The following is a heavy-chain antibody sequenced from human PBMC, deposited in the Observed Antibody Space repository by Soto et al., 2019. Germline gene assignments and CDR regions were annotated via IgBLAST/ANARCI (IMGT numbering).Heavy chain of an antibody. CDR3: AGGGCGVSTGCDGPLDY. CDR2: IIPIFGTA. Sequence: QVQLVQSGAEVKKPGSSVKVSCKASGGTFSSYAISWVRQAPGQGLEWMGGIIPIFGTANYAQKFQGRVTITADDSTSSADMERSSLRSEDTAVYYCAGGGCGVSTGCDGPLDYWGQGTLVTVSS. D-gene: IGHD2-2*01. CDR1: GGTFSSYA. J-gene: IGHJ4*02. V-gene: IGHV1-69*12.